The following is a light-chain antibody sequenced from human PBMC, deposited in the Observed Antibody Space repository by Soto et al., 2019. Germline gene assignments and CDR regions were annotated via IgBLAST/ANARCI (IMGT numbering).Light chain of an antibody. Sequence: EIVLTQSPATLSLSPGERATLSCGASQSVSNSYLAWYQQKPGLAPRLPIYDASSRATGIPDRFSGSGSGTDFTLTISRLEPEDFAVYYCQQYGSSPPYTFGQGTKLEIK. J-gene: IGKJ2*01. CDR2: DAS. V-gene: IGKV3D-20*01. CDR3: QQYGSSPPYT. CDR1: QSVSNSY.